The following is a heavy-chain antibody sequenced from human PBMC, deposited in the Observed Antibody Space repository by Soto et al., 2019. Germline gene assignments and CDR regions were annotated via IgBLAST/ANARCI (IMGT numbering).Heavy chain of an antibody. CDR3: ANGYSYGNYYYYGMDV. Sequence: EVQLLESGGGLVQPGGSLRLSCAASGFTFSRYAMSWVRQAPGKGLEWVSAISGSGGSTYYADSVKGRFTISRDNSKNTLYLKMNSLRAEDTAVYYCANGYSYGNYYYYGMDVWGQGTTVTVSS. J-gene: IGHJ6*02. CDR1: GFTFSRYA. V-gene: IGHV3-23*01. D-gene: IGHD5-18*01. CDR2: ISGSGGST.